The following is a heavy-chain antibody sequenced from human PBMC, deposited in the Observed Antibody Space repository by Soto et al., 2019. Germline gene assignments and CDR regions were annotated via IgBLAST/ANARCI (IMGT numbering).Heavy chain of an antibody. CDR2: IIPIFCTA. V-gene: IGHV1-69*13. CDR1: GGTXISYA. Sequence: SXKVSCKASGGTXISYAIRWVRQAPGQGLEWMGGIIPIFCTANYAQKFQGRVTITADESTSTAYMELSSLGSEDTAVYYCARDLRGDYGYNWFDPWGQGTLVTVSS. J-gene: IGHJ5*02. D-gene: IGHD4-17*01. CDR3: ARDLRGDYGYNWFDP.